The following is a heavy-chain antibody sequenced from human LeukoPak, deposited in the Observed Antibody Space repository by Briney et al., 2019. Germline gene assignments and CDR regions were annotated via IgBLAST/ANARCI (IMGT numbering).Heavy chain of an antibody. CDR3: ARRDLRWLVGDGAFDI. J-gene: IGHJ4*02. CDR2: TYYRSKWYN. D-gene: IGHD6-19*01. CDR1: GDSVSSNSAA. Sequence: SQTLSLTCAISGDSVSSNSAAWNWIRQSPSRGLEWLGRTYYRSKWYNDYAVSVKSRITINPDTSKNQFSLQLNSVTPEDTAVYYCARRDLRWLVGDGAFDIWGQGTLVTVSS. V-gene: IGHV6-1*01.